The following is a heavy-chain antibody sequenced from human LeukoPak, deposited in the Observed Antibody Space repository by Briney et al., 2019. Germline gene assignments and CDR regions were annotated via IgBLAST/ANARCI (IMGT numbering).Heavy chain of an antibody. CDR3: AELGITMIGGV. J-gene: IGHJ6*04. CDR1: GFTFSNYG. Sequence: GGSLRLSCAASGFTFSNYGMHWVRQAPGKGLEWVAFISYDGSNKYYADSVKGRFTISRDNSKNTLYLQMNSLRAEDTAVYYCAELGITMIGGVWGKGTTVTISS. V-gene: IGHV3-30*18. D-gene: IGHD3-10*02. CDR2: ISYDGSNK.